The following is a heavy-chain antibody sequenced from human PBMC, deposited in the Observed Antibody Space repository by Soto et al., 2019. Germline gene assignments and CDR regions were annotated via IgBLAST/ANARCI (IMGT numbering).Heavy chain of an antibody. CDR2: IYYSGSS. J-gene: IGHJ4*02. CDR3: ARVEGSSYYFRHDC. CDR1: ASYINSGSYH. D-gene: IGHD1-26*01. Sequence: SVTVSRTCTLCASYINSGSYHWSWIRQHPGKGLERIGNIYYSGSSYYTPSLKSRANISIDTSKDQFSLRLGSVTAADTAVYYCARVEGSSYYFRHDCWGRGTLVTVSS. V-gene: IGHV4-31*03.